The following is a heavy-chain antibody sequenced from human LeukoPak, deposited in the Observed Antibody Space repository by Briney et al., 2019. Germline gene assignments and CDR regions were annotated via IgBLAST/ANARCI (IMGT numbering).Heavy chain of an antibody. V-gene: IGHV3-48*03. Sequence: GGSLRLSCAASGFTFSSYEMNWVRQAPGKGLEWVSYISGSGSTIYYADSVKGRFTISRDNAKNSLYLQMNSLRAEDTAVYYCARDRYYYYGMDVWGKGTTVTVSS. J-gene: IGHJ6*04. CDR3: ARDRYYYYGMDV. CDR2: ISGSGSTI. CDR1: GFTFSSYE.